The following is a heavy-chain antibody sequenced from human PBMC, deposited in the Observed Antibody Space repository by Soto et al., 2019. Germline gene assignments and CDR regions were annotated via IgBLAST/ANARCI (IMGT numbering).Heavy chain of an antibody. V-gene: IGHV1-69*13. CDR3: ARALGPFDY. Sequence: GASVNVSCNASGYTFTSYCISWVRQAPGQGLEWMGGIIPIFGTANYAQKFQGRVTITADESTSTAYMELSSLRSEDTAVYYCARALGPFDYWGQGTQVTVSS. CDR1: GYTFTSYC. D-gene: IGHD1-26*01. CDR2: IIPIFGTA. J-gene: IGHJ4*02.